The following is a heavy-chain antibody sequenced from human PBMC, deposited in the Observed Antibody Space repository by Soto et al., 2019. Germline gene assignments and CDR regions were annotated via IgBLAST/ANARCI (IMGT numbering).Heavy chain of an antibody. J-gene: IGHJ6*02. Sequence: QVQLVQSGAEVKKPGSSVKVSCKASGGTFSSYTISWVRQAPGQGLEWMGRIIPILGIANYAQKFQGRVTINADKSTSTAYMELSSLRSEDTAVYYCARAADYYGSGSYLDGMDVWGQGTTVTVSS. CDR3: ARAADYYGSGSYLDGMDV. CDR2: IIPILGIA. CDR1: GGTFSSYT. D-gene: IGHD3-10*01. V-gene: IGHV1-69*02.